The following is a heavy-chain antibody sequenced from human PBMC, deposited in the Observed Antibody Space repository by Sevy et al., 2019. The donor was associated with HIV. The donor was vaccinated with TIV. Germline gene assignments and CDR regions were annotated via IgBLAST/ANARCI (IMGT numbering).Heavy chain of an antibody. V-gene: IGHV4-34*01. CDR1: GGSFSGYY. CDR2: INHSGST. Sequence: SETLSLTCAVYGGSFSGYYWSWIRQPPGKGLEWIGEINHSGSTNYNPSLKSRVTISVDTSKNQFSLKLSSVTAADTAGYYCARGQYCSSTSCYNRKNWFDPWGQGTLVTVSS. D-gene: IGHD2-2*02. CDR3: ARGQYCSSTSCYNRKNWFDP. J-gene: IGHJ5*02.